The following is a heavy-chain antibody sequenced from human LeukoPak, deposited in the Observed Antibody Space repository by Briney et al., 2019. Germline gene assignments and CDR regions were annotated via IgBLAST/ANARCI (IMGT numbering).Heavy chain of an antibody. Sequence: SETLSLTCTVSGGSISSSSYYWGWIRQPPGKGLEWIGSIYYSGSTYYNPSLKSRVTISVDTSKNQFSLKLSSVTAADTAVYYCARATLLRFVDYWGQGTLVTVSS. D-gene: IGHD3-10*01. CDR2: IYYSGST. CDR1: GGSISSSSYY. V-gene: IGHV4-39*07. CDR3: ARATLLRFVDY. J-gene: IGHJ4*02.